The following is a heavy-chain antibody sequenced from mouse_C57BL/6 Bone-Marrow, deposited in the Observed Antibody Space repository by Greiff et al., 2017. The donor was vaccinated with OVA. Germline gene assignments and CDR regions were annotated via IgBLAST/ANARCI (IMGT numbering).Heavy chain of an antibody. Sequence: EVKLQQSGPELVKPGASVKISCKASGYTFTDYYMNWVKQSHGKSLEWIGDINPNNGGTSYNQKFKGKATLTVDKSSSTAYMELRSLTSEDSAVYYCARRYYGSSPLFAYWGQGTLVTVSA. J-gene: IGHJ3*01. D-gene: IGHD1-1*01. CDR2: INPNNGGT. CDR1: GYTFTDYY. V-gene: IGHV1-26*01. CDR3: ARRYYGSSPLFAY.